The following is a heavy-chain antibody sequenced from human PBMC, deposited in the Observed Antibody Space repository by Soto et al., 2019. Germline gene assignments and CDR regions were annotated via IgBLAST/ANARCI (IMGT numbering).Heavy chain of an antibody. J-gene: IGHJ6*03. CDR1: GGTFSSYA. D-gene: IGHD6-6*01. CDR2: IIPIFGTT. V-gene: IGHV1-69*06. CDR3: ARVRQLVGYFYYYLDV. Sequence: SVKVSCKASGGTFSSYAISWVRQAPGQGLEWMGWIIPIFGTTNYAQKLQGRVTITADTSTSTAYMELRGLRSEDTAVYYCARVRQLVGYFYYYLDVWGNGTTVTVSS.